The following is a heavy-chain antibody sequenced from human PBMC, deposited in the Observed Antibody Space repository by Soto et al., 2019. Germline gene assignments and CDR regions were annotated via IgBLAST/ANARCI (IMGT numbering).Heavy chain of an antibody. CDR3: GGRWNYYYGMVV. CDR1: GGSLSGYY. D-gene: IGHD3-16*01. V-gene: IGHV4-34*01. CDR2: INHSGST. J-gene: IGHJ6*02. Sequence: SQTRSLTCAVYGGSLSGYYWSWTRQSPGKWMGWSGEINHSGSTSYNPSLKSRVTISVDPSKNQFSLNLSSVTAADPAVYYCGGRWNYYYGMVVWGPGTTVTVSS.